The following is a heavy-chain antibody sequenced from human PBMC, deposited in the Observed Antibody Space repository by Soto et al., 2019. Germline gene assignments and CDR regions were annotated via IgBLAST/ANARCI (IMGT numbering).Heavy chain of an antibody. D-gene: IGHD3-16*01. Sequence: QVQLVQSGAEVKKPGASVKVSCKASGYTFTSYDINWVRQATGQGLEWMGWMNPNSGNTGYAQKFQGRVTTTRNTAIHTAYMELGSLMSEDTAVSYCAGEGVRGMDAWGQGTTVPVSS. CDR1: GYTFTSYD. CDR3: AGEGVRGMDA. CDR2: MNPNSGNT. V-gene: IGHV1-8*01. J-gene: IGHJ6*02.